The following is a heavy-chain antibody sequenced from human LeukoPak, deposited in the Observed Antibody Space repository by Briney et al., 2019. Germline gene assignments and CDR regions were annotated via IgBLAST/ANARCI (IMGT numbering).Heavy chain of an antibody. Sequence: TGGSLRLSCAASGFTFSTYSMNWVRLPPGKGLEWVSSIRSSSSYIYYADSVKGRFTISRDNAKNLLYLQMNSLRAEDTAVYYCARRAGAYSHPYDYWGQGTLVTVSS. CDR2: IRSSSSYI. D-gene: IGHD4/OR15-4a*01. CDR1: GFTFSTYS. CDR3: ARRAGAYSHPYDY. V-gene: IGHV3-21*04. J-gene: IGHJ4*02.